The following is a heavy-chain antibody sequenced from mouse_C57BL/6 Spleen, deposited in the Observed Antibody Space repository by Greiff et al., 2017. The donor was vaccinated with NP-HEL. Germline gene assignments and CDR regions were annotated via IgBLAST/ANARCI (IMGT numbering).Heavy chain of an antibody. D-gene: IGHD1-2*01. CDR3: TADYGSSFDY. Sequence: EVQLQESGGGLVQPGGSMKLSCVASGFTFSNYWMNWVRQSPEKGLEWVAQIRLKSDNYATHYAESVKGRFTISRDDSKSSVYLQMNNLRAEDTGIYYCTADYGSSFDYWGQGTTLTVSS. V-gene: IGHV6-3*01. CDR2: IRLKSDNYAT. CDR1: GFTFSNYW. J-gene: IGHJ2*01.